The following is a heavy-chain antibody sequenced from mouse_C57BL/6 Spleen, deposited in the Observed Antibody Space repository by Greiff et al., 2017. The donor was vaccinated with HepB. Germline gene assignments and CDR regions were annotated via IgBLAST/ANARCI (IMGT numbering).Heavy chain of an antibody. CDR1: GFTFSDYG. D-gene: IGHD2-3*01. CDR2: ISSGSSTI. V-gene: IGHV5-17*01. J-gene: IGHJ2*01. CDR3: AREDGYYVGY. Sequence: DVKLQESGGGLVKPGGSLKLSCAASGFTFSDYGMHWVRQAPEKGLEWVAYISSGSSTIYYADTVKGRFTISRDNAKNTLFLQMTSLRSEDTAMYYCAREDGYYVGYWGQGTTLTVSS.